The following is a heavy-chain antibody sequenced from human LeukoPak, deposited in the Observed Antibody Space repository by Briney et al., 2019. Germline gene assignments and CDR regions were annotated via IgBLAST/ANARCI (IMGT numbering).Heavy chain of an antibody. D-gene: IGHD4-17*01. Sequence: GGSLRLSCAASGFTFSSYAMSWIRQAPGKGLEWVSYISSSGSTIYYADSVKGRFTISRDNAKNSLYLQMNSLRAEDTAVYYCARELLMTTVTTFYNYWGQGTLVTVSS. CDR1: GFTFSSYA. CDR2: ISSSGSTI. J-gene: IGHJ4*02. CDR3: ARELLMTTVTTFYNY. V-gene: IGHV3-11*01.